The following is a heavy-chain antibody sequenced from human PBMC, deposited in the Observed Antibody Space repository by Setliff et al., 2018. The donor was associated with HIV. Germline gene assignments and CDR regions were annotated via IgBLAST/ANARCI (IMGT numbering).Heavy chain of an antibody. Sequence: AASVKVSCKASGYTFTTYSLHWVRQAPGHSLEWMGWINVGNGDTKYSPELQGRISITRDTSANTAYMELSSLRSDDTAVYFCARGALLAVFDFDHWGQGTQVTVSS. CDR2: INVGNGDT. CDR1: GYTFTTYS. J-gene: IGHJ4*02. CDR3: ARGALLAVFDFDH. V-gene: IGHV1-3*01. D-gene: IGHD3-10*01.